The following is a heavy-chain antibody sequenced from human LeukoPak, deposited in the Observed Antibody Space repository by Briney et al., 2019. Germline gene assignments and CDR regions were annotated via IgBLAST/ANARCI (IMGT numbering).Heavy chain of an antibody. CDR1: GGSFSGYY. V-gene: IGHV4-34*01. CDR3: ARGRLFVVD. Sequence: SETLSLTCAVYGGSFSGYYWSWIRQPPGMGLEWIGEINHGGGTNYNPSLKSRVTISVDTSKNQFSLKLSSVTAADTAVYYCARGRLFVVDWGQGTLVTVSS. J-gene: IGHJ4*02. CDR2: INHGGGT. D-gene: IGHD6-6*01.